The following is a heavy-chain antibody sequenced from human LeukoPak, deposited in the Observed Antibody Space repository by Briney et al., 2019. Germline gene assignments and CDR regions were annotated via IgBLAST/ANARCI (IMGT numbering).Heavy chain of an antibody. CDR3: ARDSDYYYYGMDV. J-gene: IGHJ6*02. V-gene: IGHV4-59*01. CDR2: IYYSGST. CDR1: GGSISSYY. D-gene: IGHD3-10*01. Sequence: SETLSLTRTVSGGSISSYYWSWIRQPPGKGLEWIGCIYYSGSTNYNPPLKSRVTISVDTSKNQFSLKLSSVTAADTAVYYCARDSDYYYYGMDVWGQGTTVTVSS.